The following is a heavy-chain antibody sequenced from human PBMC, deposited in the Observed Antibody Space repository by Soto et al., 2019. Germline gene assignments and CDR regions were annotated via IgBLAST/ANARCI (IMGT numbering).Heavy chain of an antibody. J-gene: IGHJ4*02. Sequence: GGSLRLSCAASGFTFSDYYMSWIRQAPGKGLEWVSYISSSGSTIYYADSVKGRFTISRDNAKNSLYLQMNSLRAEDTAVYYCARDSGYFSGGSCQIQRSTDYWGQATLVTVSS. CDR3: ARDSGYFSGGSCQIQRSTDY. CDR1: GFTFSDYY. V-gene: IGHV3-11*01. CDR2: ISSSGSTI. D-gene: IGHD2-15*01.